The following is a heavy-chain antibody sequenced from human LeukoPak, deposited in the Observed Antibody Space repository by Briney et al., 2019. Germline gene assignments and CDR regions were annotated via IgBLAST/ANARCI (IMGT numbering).Heavy chain of an antibody. D-gene: IGHD1-14*01. CDR3: AKRGVNRGLDY. CDR1: GGSISSGGYY. CDR2: IYYSGST. V-gene: IGHV4-31*03. J-gene: IGHJ4*02. Sequence: SETLSLTCTVSGGSISSGGYYWSWIRQHPGKGLEWIGYIYYSGSTYYNPSLKSRVTISVDTSKNQFSLKLSSVTAADTAVYYCAKRGVNRGLDYWGQGTLVTVSS.